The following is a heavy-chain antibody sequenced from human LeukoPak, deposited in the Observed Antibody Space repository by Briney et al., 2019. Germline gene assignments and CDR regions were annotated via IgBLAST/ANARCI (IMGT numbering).Heavy chain of an antibody. V-gene: IGHV3-21*01. CDR2: ISSSSSYI. J-gene: IGHJ3*02. Sequence: GGSLRLSCAASGFTFSSYSMNWVRQAPGNGLEWVSSISSSSSYIYYADSVKGRFTISRDNAKNSLYLQMNSLRAEDTAVYYCARGDLQWEILLRGAFDIWGQGTMVTVSS. D-gene: IGHD1-26*01. CDR3: ARGDLQWEILLRGAFDI. CDR1: GFTFSSYS.